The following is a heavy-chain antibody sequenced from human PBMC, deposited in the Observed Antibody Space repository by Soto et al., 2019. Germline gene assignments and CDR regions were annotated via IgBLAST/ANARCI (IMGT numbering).Heavy chain of an antibody. J-gene: IGHJ4*02. CDR3: ATDEVSAAGVLKY. Sequence: QVQLVESGGGVVQPGRSLRLSCAASGFTFSGYGMHWVRQAPGKGLEWVAVIWYDGSNKYYADSVKGRFTISRDNSKNTLYLQMNSLRAEDTPVYYCATDEVSAAGVLKYWGQGTLVTVSA. CDR2: IWYDGSNK. V-gene: IGHV3-33*01. D-gene: IGHD6-13*01. CDR1: GFTFSGYG.